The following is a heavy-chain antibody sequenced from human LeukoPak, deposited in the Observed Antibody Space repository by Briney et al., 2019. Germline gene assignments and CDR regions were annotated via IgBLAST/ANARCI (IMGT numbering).Heavy chain of an antibody. CDR2: ITTDSTYT. V-gene: IGHV3-21*01. J-gene: IGHJ4*02. CDR1: GFTFSSYA. Sequence: GGSLRLSCAASGFTFSSYAMSWVRQAPGEGLECISFITTDSTYTYYAESVKGRFTVSRDNAKNTLYLQMESLRAEDTTVYYCARDLPLPFDFWSGYPLDYWGQGTLVTVSS. CDR3: ARDLPLPFDFWSGYPLDY. D-gene: IGHD3-3*01.